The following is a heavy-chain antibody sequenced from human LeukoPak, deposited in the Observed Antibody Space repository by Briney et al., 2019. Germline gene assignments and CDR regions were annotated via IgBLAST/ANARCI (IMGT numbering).Heavy chain of an antibody. Sequence: GGSLRLSCAAYGFTFNYYAMSWVRQAPGKGLEWVSGISDNEGKTYYTDSVKGPFTISRDNTKNTVYLQMNNLRADDTAVYFCARHDSFIPYWGQGTLVTVSS. CDR1: GFTFNYYA. CDR2: ISDNEGKT. V-gene: IGHV3-23*01. J-gene: IGHJ4*02. CDR3: ARHDSFIPY. D-gene: IGHD5-18*01.